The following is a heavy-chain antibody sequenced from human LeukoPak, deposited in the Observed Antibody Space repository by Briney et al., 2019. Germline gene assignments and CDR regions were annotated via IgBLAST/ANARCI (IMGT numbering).Heavy chain of an antibody. CDR3: ARVGWFHDFDY. J-gene: IGHJ4*02. CDR1: GFTFSSYS. D-gene: IGHD3-10*01. Sequence: GGSLRLSCAASGFTFSSYSMNWVRQAPGKGLEWVSSISSSSSYIYYADSVKGRFTISRDNAKNSLYLQMNSLRAEDTAVYYCARVGWFHDFDYWAREPWSPSPQ. V-gene: IGHV3-21*01. CDR2: ISSSSSYI.